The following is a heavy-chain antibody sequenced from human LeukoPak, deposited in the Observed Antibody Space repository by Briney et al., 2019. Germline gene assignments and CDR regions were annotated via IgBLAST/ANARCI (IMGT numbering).Heavy chain of an antibody. D-gene: IGHD2-2*01. CDR2: IRQDGSEK. J-gene: IGHJ4*02. V-gene: IGHV3-7*01. CDR3: ATESRSTSWDY. CDR1: GFTFSNYW. Sequence: GGSLRLSCAASGFTFSNYWMSWVRQAPGKGLEWVAKIRQDGSEKSYVGSVEGRFTISRDNAKNSLYLQLNSLRAEDTAAYYCATESRSTSWDYWGQGTLVTVSS.